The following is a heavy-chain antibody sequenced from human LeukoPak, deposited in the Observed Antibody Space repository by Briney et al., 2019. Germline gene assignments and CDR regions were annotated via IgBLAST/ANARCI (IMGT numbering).Heavy chain of an antibody. Sequence: ASVKVSCKASGGTFNSYASSWVRQAPGQRLEWTGGIIPIFGTANYAQKFQGRVTITTGESTSTAYMELSSLRSEDTAVYYCARESGYDSSGYLVYWGQGTLVTVSS. J-gene: IGHJ4*02. CDR3: ARESGYDSSGYLVY. CDR1: GGTFNSYA. CDR2: IIPIFGTA. V-gene: IGHV1-69*05. D-gene: IGHD3-22*01.